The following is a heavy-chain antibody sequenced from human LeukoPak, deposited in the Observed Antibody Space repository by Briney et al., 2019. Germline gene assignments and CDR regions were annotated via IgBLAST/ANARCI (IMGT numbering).Heavy chain of an antibody. CDR1: AGTSTAYN. V-gene: IGHV4-34*01. CDR2: INHSGST. CDR3: ARAVGGYYLLIDY. Sequence: SPTLSPTSAVNAGTSTAYNWNCIRQPPRKQLHWIGEINHSGSTNYNPSLNSRVTISVDTSKNQFSLKLSSVTAADTAVYYCARAVGGYYLLIDYWGQGTLVTVSS. D-gene: IGHD3-22*01. J-gene: IGHJ4*02.